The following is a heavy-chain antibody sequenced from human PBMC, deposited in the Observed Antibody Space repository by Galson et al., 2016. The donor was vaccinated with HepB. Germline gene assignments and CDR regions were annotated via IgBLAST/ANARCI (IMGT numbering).Heavy chain of an antibody. CDR2: ISNTGSIF. D-gene: IGHD3-16*01. CDR3: AKERVAHVSVAFEY. V-gene: IGHV3-11*04. Sequence: SLRLSCAASGFNFDNYDMSWIRQAPGKGLEWISAISNTGSIFNYADSVRGRFTISRDNAKKALSLQMDSLRVDDTGVYYCAKERVAHVSVAFEYWGQGTKVTVSS. CDR1: GFNFDNYD. J-gene: IGHJ3*01.